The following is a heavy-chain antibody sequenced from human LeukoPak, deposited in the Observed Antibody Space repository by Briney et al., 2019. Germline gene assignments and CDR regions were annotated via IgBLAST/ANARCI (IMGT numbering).Heavy chain of an antibody. CDR1: GFPFSNYA. J-gene: IGHJ4*02. V-gene: IGHV3-23*01. D-gene: IGHD3-10*01. Sequence: PGGSLRLSCAAPGFPFSNYAMNWVRQAPGKGLEWVSGISGSSGNIYYADSEKGRVTISRDNSKSTLYLQMNSLRADDTAIYYCAYGGQFGVFDYWGQGTVVTVSS. CDR3: AYGGQFGVFDY. CDR2: ISGSSGNI.